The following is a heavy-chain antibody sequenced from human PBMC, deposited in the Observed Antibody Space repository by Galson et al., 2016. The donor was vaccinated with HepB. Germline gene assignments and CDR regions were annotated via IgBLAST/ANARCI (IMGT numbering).Heavy chain of an antibody. Sequence: SLRLSCAASGFTFTDYYMNWIRLAPGKGLEWVSYISSCGHISSDSVSYADPVTGRFSISRDNANNSLYLQMTSLSAEDTAVYFCARTPATYCSVYGCYYYRMDVWGQGTTVTVSS. D-gene: IGHD2-8*02. J-gene: IGHJ6*02. CDR3: ARTPATYCSVYGCYYYRMDV. V-gene: IGHV3-11*04. CDR1: GFTFTDYY. CDR2: ISSCGHISSDSV.